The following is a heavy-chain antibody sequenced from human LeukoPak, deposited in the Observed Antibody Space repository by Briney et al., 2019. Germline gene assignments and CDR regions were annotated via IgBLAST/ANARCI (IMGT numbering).Heavy chain of an antibody. CDR3: ARAHGSGSYYPYYYYYMDV. D-gene: IGHD3-10*01. Sequence: PGGSLRLSCAASGFTFSSYSMNWVRQAPGKGLEWVSYISSSSSTIYYADSVKGRFTISRGNAKNSLYLQMNSLRDEDTAVYYCARAHGSGSYYPYYYYYMDVWGKGTTVTVSS. CDR1: GFTFSSYS. J-gene: IGHJ6*03. V-gene: IGHV3-48*02. CDR2: ISSSSSTI.